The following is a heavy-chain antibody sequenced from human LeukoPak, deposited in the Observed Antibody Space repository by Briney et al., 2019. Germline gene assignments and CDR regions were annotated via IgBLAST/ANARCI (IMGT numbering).Heavy chain of an antibody. CDR3: AKDAGWELPRGYGAFDI. J-gene: IGHJ3*02. D-gene: IGHD1-26*01. V-gene: IGHV3-23*01. Sequence: GGSLRLSCAASGFTFSSYAMSWVRQAPGKGLEWVSAISGSGGSTYYADSVKGRFTISRDNSKNTLYLQMNSLRAEDTAVYYCAKDAGWELPRGYGAFDIWGQGTMVTVSS. CDR1: GFTFSSYA. CDR2: ISGSGGST.